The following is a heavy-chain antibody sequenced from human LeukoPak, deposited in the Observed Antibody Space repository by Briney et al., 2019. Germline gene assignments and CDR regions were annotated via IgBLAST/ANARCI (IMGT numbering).Heavy chain of an antibody. D-gene: IGHD5-24*01. CDR2: IWFDGSNK. CDR1: GFTFSSYG. J-gene: IGHJ4*02. V-gene: IGHV3-33*01. CDR3: ARTEGRDGQNFAGPIDY. Sequence: GRSLRLSCAASGFTFSSYGMHWVRQAPSKGLEWVAVIWFDGSNKYYADSVKSRFTISRDNSKNTLYLQMNSLRAEDTAVYYCARTEGRDGQNFAGPIDYWGQGTLVTVSS.